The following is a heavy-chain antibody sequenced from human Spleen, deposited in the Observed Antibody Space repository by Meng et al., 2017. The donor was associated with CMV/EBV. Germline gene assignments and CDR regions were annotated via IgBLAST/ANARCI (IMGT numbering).Heavy chain of an antibody. CDR2: INSDGSST. V-gene: IGHV3-74*01. D-gene: IGHD2-2*01. Sequence: GESLKISCAASGFTFSSYWMHRVRQAPGKGLVWVSRINSDGSSTSYADSVKGRFTISRDNAKNTLYLQMNSLRAEDTAVYYCARGYCSSTSCSTSSNWFDPWGQGTLVTVSS. J-gene: IGHJ5*02. CDR1: GFTFSSYW. CDR3: ARGYCSSTSCSTSSNWFDP.